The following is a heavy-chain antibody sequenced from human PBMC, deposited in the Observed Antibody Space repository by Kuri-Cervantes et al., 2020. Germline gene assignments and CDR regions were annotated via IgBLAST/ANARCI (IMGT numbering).Heavy chain of an antibody. CDR1: GYTFTSYG. CDR2: ISAYNGDT. CDR3: ARERQGQQLFDWFDP. D-gene: IGHD6-13*01. V-gene: IGHV1-18*01. J-gene: IGHJ5*02. Sequence: ASVKVSCKDSGYTFTSYGISWVRQAPGQGLEWMGWISAYNGDTNYAQQLQGRVTMTTDTSTSTAYMELRSLRSDDTAVYYCARERQGQQLFDWFDPWGQGTLVTVSS.